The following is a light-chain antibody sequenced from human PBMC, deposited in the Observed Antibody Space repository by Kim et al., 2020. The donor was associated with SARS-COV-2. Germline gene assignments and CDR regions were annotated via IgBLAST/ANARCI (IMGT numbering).Light chain of an antibody. CDR3: QAWDSSTAV. J-gene: IGLJ2*01. Sequence: VSPGQTASIACSGDKLGDKYACWYQQKPGQSPVLVIYQDSKRPSGIPERFSGSNSGNTATLTISGTQAMDEADYYCQAWDSSTAVFGGGTKLTVL. CDR1: KLGDKY. CDR2: QDS. V-gene: IGLV3-1*01.